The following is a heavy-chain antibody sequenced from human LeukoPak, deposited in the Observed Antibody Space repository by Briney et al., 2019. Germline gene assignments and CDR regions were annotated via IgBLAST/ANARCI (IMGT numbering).Heavy chain of an antibody. J-gene: IGHJ4*02. Sequence: GASVKVSCKVSGYTLTELSMHWVRQAPGKGLEWMGGFDPEDGETIYAQKFQGRVTMTEDTSTDTAYMELSSLRSEDTAVYYCARAISSSWYLSYYFDYWGQGTLVTVSS. CDR1: GYTLTELS. V-gene: IGHV1-24*01. CDR3: ARAISSSWYLSYYFDY. CDR2: FDPEDGET. D-gene: IGHD6-13*01.